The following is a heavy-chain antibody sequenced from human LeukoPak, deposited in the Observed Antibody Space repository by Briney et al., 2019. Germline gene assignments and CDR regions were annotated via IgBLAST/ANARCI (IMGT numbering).Heavy chain of an antibody. V-gene: IGHV3-48*01. D-gene: IGHD3-22*01. J-gene: IGHJ4*02. CDR3: ARTRSSGYLTSDY. CDR2: ITNSGNSK. CDR1: EFTFSSYS. Sequence: GGSLRLSCAASEFTFSSYSMNWVRQAPGKGLEWVSYITNSGNSKSYADSVKGRFTISRDNTKNSLYPQMNGLRAEDTAVYYCARTRSSGYLTSDYWGQGILVTVSS.